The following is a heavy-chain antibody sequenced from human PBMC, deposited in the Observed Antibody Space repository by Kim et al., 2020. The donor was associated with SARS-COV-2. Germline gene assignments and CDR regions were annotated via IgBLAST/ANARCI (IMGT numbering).Heavy chain of an antibody. CDR3: ARDHVECRSTSCYSGYYAMDV. CDR1: GFTFSSYG. Sequence: GGSLRLSCAASGFTFSSYGIHWVRQAPGKGLEWVAFISYDENNKKNVDSVKGRFTISRDNSKNTLYLQMNSLRADDTAVYYCARDHVECRSTSCYSGYYAMDVWGQGTTVTVSS. D-gene: IGHD2-2*01. CDR2: ISYDENNK. J-gene: IGHJ6*02. V-gene: IGHV3-30*03.